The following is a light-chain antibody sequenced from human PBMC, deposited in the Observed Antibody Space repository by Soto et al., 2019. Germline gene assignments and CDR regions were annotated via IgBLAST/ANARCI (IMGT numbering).Light chain of an antibody. V-gene: IGKV3-20*01. J-gene: IGKJ1*01. CDR3: QQYGSSRT. CDR2: GAS. Sequence: EIVLTQSTGTLSLSPGERATLSCRASQSVSSSYLAWYQQKPGQAPRLLINGASSRATGIPNRFSGSGSGTDFTLTISRLEPEDFAVYYYQQYGSSRTFGQGTKMEIK. CDR1: QSVSSSY.